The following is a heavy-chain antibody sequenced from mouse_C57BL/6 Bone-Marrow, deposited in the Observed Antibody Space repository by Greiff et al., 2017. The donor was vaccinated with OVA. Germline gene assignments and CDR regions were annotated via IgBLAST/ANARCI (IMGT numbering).Heavy chain of an antibody. CDR3: TRGYSNYYAMDY. CDR2: IDPGTGGT. D-gene: IGHD2-5*01. CDR1: GYAFRDYE. Sequence: VQLQQSGAELVRPGASVTLSCKASGYAFRDYEMNWVKQTPVNGLEWIGAIDPGTGGTAYNQKFKGKAILTADKSSSTAYMERRSLTSEDSAVYDCTRGYSNYYAMDYWGQGTSVTVSS. V-gene: IGHV1-15*01. J-gene: IGHJ4*01.